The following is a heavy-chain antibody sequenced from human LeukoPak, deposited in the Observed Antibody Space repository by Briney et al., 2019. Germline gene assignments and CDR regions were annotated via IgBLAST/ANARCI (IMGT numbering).Heavy chain of an antibody. V-gene: IGHV4-61*08. CDR2: IYYSGST. Sequence: QASETLSLTCAVSGGSISSGGYSWSWIRQPPGKGLEWIGYIYYSGSTNYNPSLKSRVTISVDTSKNQFSLKLSSVTAADTAVYYCARVGRGDYYGSGSYSYGYYYMDVWGKGTTVTISS. J-gene: IGHJ6*03. CDR1: GGSISSGGYS. CDR3: ARVGRGDYYGSGSYSYGYYYMDV. D-gene: IGHD3-10*01.